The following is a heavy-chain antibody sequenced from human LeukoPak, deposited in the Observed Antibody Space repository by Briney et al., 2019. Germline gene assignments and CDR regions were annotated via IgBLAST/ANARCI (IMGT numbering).Heavy chain of an antibody. CDR1: GFTFSKAW. V-gene: IGHV3-15*01. CDR2: IKSKTDGGTT. D-gene: IGHD3-10*01. J-gene: IGHJ1*01. Sequence: GGSLRLSCAASGFTFSKAWMSWVRQAPGKGLEFVGRIKSKTDGGTTDYAAPVKGRFTISRDDSKNTLFLQMNSLKTEDTAVYYCTTRSLLWFGELFPEYFQHWGQGTLATVSS. CDR3: TTRSLLWFGELFPEYFQH.